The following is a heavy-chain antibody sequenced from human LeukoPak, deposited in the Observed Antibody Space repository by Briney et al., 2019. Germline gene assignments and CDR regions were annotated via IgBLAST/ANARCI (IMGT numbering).Heavy chain of an antibody. J-gene: IGHJ4*02. CDR1: GFTFSNYW. CDR3: ARVQGSSGPGIFEY. CDR2: IKQDGSEK. V-gene: IGHV3-7*01. Sequence: GGSLRLSCAASGFTFSNYWLSWVRQAPGKGLEWVANIKQDGSEKFYVDSVKGRLTISRDNAKNSLYLQMNSLRVEDTAVYYCARVQGSSGPGIFEYWGQGTLVTVSS. D-gene: IGHD6-19*01.